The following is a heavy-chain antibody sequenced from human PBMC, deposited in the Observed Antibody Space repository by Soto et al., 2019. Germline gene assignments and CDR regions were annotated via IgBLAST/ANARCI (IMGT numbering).Heavy chain of an antibody. V-gene: IGHV3-9*01. J-gene: IGHJ3*02. CDR3: AKSKVDFDILTTTVTYFWGHFHI. CDR1: GFTFDDYA. CDR2: ISWNSGNS. D-gene: IGHD4-4*01. Sequence: EVLLVESGGGLVQPGRSLRLSCAASGFTFDDYAMHWVRQAPGKGPEWVSGISWNSGNSGYADSVKGRFTISRDNANNSMYLQMNSLKPEDTAVYECAKSKVDFDILTTTVTYFWGHFHIWGQGTRVTVPS.